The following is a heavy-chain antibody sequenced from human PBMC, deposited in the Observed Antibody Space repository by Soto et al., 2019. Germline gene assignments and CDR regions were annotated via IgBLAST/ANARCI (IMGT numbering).Heavy chain of an antibody. CDR2: IYYSGST. CDR1: GGSISSYY. CDR3: AEGSDSSWYYFDY. D-gene: IGHD6-13*01. V-gene: IGHV4-59*01. Sequence: SETLSLTCTVSGGSISSYYWSWIRQPPGKGLEWIGYIYYSGSTNYNPSLKSRVTISVDTSKNQFSLKLSSVTAAGTAVYYCAEGSDSSWYYFDYWGQGTLVTVSS. J-gene: IGHJ4*02.